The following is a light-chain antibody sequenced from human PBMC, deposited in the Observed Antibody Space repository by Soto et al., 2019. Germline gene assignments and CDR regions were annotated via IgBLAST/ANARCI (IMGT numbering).Light chain of an antibody. CDR3: CSYAGSMTWV. Sequence: QSVLTQRASVSGSPGQSITISCTGTSSDIGSYNLVSWYQQHPGKAPKVIIYEGNERPSGVSNRFSGSKSGNTASLTISGLQAEDEADYCCCSYAGSMTWVFGAGTKLTVL. J-gene: IGLJ3*02. V-gene: IGLV2-23*01. CDR1: SSDIGSYNL. CDR2: EGN.